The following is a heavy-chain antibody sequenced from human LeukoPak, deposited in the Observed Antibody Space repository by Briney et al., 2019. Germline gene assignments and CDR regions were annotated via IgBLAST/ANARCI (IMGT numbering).Heavy chain of an antibody. Sequence: GGSLRLSCAASGFTFSSYGMHWVRQAPGKGLEWVAFIRYDGSNKYYADSVKGRFTISRDNSKNTLYLQMNSLRAEDTAVYYRARETRGQWLVWGAFDIWGQGTMVTVSS. CDR3: ARETRGQWLVWGAFDI. CDR2: IRYDGSNK. CDR1: GFTFSSYG. J-gene: IGHJ3*02. D-gene: IGHD6-19*01. V-gene: IGHV3-30*02.